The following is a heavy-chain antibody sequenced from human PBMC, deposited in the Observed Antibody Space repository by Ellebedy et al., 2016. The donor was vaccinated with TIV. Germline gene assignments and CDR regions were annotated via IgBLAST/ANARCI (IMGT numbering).Heavy chain of an antibody. D-gene: IGHD3-22*01. CDR1: GFIFSSYA. Sequence: GESLKISXSASGFIFSSYAMNWVRQAPGKGLEWVSTLSAGGDVTYYADSVKGRFTISRDNSKNTLNLQIRSLRAEDTAVYYCAKRLSLRYETSGYDSWGQGTLVTVSS. CDR2: LSAGGDVT. CDR3: AKRLSLRYETSGYDS. V-gene: IGHV3-23*01. J-gene: IGHJ4*02.